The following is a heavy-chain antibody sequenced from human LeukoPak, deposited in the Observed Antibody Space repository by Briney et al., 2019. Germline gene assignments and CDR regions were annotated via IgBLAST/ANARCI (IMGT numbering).Heavy chain of an antibody. CDR2: IYYSGST. V-gene: IGHV4-39*07. Sequence: SETLSLACTVSGGSISSSSYYWGWIRQPPGKGLEWIGSIYYSGSTYYNPSLKSRVTISVDMSKNQFSLKLSSVTAADTAVYYCARGAPGGGSWFDPWGQGTLVTVSS. D-gene: IGHD1-14*01. CDR1: GGSISSSSYY. CDR3: ARGAPGGGSWFDP. J-gene: IGHJ5*02.